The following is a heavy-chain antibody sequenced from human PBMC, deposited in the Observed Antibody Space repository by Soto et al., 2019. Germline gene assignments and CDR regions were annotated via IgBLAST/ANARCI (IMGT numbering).Heavy chain of an antibody. V-gene: IGHV1-3*01. CDR1: GYTFTSYA. Sequence: ASVKVSCKASGYTFTSYAMHWVRQAPGQRLEWMGWINPSGGNTKYSQKFQGRVTMTRDTFTSTAYMELSSLRSEDTAVYYCARDLLTTVTTPYYFDYWGQGTLVTVSS. J-gene: IGHJ4*02. CDR3: ARDLLTTVTTPYYFDY. D-gene: IGHD4-17*01. CDR2: INPSGGNT.